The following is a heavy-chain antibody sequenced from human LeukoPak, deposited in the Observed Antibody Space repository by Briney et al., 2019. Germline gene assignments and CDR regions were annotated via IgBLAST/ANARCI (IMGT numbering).Heavy chain of an antibody. J-gene: IGHJ4*02. Sequence: GGSLRLSCAASGFTFSSYAMSWVRQAPGKGLEWVSGIRGSGGSTYYADSVKGRFTISRDNSKNTLYLQMNSLRAEDTAVYYCAKGGKWDVTPFDYWGQGTLVTVSS. D-gene: IGHD1-26*01. CDR3: AKGGKWDVTPFDY. CDR2: IRGSGGST. V-gene: IGHV3-23*01. CDR1: GFTFSSYA.